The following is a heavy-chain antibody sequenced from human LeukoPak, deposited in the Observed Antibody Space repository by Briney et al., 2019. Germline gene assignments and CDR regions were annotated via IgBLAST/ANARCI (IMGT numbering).Heavy chain of an antibody. CDR1: GFTFSDYS. CDR2: ITSSGTYI. Sequence: GGSLRLSCAASGFTFSDYSMNWVRQAPGKGLEWVSSITSSGTYIYYADSVKGRFTISRDNSKNTLYLQMNSLRAEDTAVYYCTNSMVKYGYVDYWGQGTLVTVSS. J-gene: IGHJ4*02. V-gene: IGHV3-21*01. CDR3: TNSMVKYGYVDY. D-gene: IGHD5-18*01.